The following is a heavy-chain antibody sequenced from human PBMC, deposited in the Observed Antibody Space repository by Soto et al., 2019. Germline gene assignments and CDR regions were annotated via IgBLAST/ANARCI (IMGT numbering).Heavy chain of an antibody. CDR1: GFTFSSYA. D-gene: IGHD2-2*01. V-gene: IGHV3-23*01. CDR2: ISGSGGST. Sequence: ESGGGLVQPGGSLRLSCAASGFTFSSYAMSWVRQAPGKGLEWVSAISGSGGSTYYADSVKGRFTISRDNSKNTLYLQMNSLRAEDTAVYYCAKVGDYCSSTSCYSSYWGQGTLVTVSS. CDR3: AKVGDYCSSTSCYSSY. J-gene: IGHJ4*02.